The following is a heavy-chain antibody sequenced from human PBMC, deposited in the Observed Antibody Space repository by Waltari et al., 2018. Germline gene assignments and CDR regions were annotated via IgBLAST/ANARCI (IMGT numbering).Heavy chain of an antibody. CDR2: IIPIFGTA. J-gene: IGHJ4*02. CDR3: ARDLLGRSSGWYYFDY. Sequence: QVQLVQSGAEVKKPGSSVKVSCQASGGPFSSYAISWVRQAPGPGLEWMGGIIPIFGTANYAQKFQGRVTITTDESTSTAYMELSSLRSEDTAVYYCARDLLGRSSGWYYFDYWGQGTLVTVSS. CDR1: GGPFSSYA. V-gene: IGHV1-69*05. D-gene: IGHD6-19*01.